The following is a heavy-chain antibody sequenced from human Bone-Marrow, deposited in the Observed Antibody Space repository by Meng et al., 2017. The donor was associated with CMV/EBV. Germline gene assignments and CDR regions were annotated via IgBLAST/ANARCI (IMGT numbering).Heavy chain of an antibody. J-gene: IGHJ4*02. CDR3: AREAFGFGFDF. Sequence: LTCTLSGGSITSGDYSWSWIRQPPGKGLEWIGYIYHSGSTSYNPSLKSRVTISVDRSRHQFSLILTSVTAADTAVYYCAREAFGFGFDFWGQGTLVTVSS. CDR1: GGSITSGDYS. D-gene: IGHD3-10*01. CDR2: IYHSGST. V-gene: IGHV4-30-2*01.